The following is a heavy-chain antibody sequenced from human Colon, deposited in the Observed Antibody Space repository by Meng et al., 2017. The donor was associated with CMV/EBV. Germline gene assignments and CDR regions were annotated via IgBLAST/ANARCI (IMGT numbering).Heavy chain of an antibody. CDR3: VRESQSGSYIYLQH. CDR2: ISAYTGDT. V-gene: IGHV1-18*01. CDR1: GYTFHNYG. D-gene: IGHD1-26*01. Sequence: QVPLGQSGAEVKRPGASVKASCKASGYTFHNYGISWVRQAPGQGLEWMGWISAYTGDTYYAQKFQGRVTMTTDTSTSTAYMELRRLRSDDTAVYYCVRESQSGSYIYLQHWGQGTLVTVSS. J-gene: IGHJ1*01.